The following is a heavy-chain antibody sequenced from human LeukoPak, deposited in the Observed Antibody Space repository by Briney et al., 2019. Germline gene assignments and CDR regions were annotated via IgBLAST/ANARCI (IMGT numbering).Heavy chain of an antibody. CDR2: IIPIFGTA. CDR3: ARDLDIVGATEGGGLDY. D-gene: IGHD1-26*01. Sequence: SVKVSCKGTRWTFSSYAISWVRQAPGQGLEWMGGIIPIFGTANYAQKFQGRVTITTDESTSTAYMELSSLRSEDTAVYYCARDLDIVGATEGGGLDYWGQGTLVTVSS. J-gene: IGHJ4*02. CDR1: RWTFSSYA. V-gene: IGHV1-69*05.